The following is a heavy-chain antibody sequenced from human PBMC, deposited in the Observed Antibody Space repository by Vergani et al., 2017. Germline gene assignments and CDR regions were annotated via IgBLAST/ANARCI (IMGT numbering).Heavy chain of an antibody. D-gene: IGHD3-22*01. CDR2: IHPGDSDT. CDR1: GYSFTSYW. V-gene: IGHV5-51*01. J-gene: IGHJ4*02. Sequence: EVPLVQSGAEVKKPGESLKISCKGSGYSFTSYWIGWVRQMPGKGLEWMGIIHPGDSDTRYSPSFQGQVTISADKSISTVYLQWSSLKASDTAMYYCARQQYYYESSGYHGNFDYWGQGTLVTVSS. CDR3: ARQQYYYESSGYHGNFDY.